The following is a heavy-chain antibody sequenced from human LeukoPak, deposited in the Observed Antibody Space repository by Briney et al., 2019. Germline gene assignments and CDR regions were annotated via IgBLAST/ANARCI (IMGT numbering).Heavy chain of an antibody. CDR1: GFTLRSYA. D-gene: IGHD3-22*01. CDR3: AKDGDHHETGVYYNYFDC. V-gene: IGHV3-23*01. Sequence: GGSLRLSCAASGFTLRSYAMSWVRQAPGKGLEWVSGVSAGGGNTYYADSVKGRFTISRDTSKNTLSLQMNGLRAEDTAVYYCAKDGDHHETGVYYNYFDCWGQGTLVTVSS. CDR2: VSAGGGNT. J-gene: IGHJ4*02.